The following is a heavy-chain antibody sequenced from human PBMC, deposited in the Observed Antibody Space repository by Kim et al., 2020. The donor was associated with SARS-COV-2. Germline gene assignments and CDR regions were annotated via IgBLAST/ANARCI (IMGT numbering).Heavy chain of an antibody. J-gene: IGHJ4*02. CDR2: SKK. V-gene: IGHV3-30*03. D-gene: IGHD4-17*01. CDR3: ARYGDGFDY. Sequence: SKKDYADSEKGRFTISRENSKNTLYLQMNSLGVEDTAVYYCARYGDGFDYWGQGTLVTVSS.